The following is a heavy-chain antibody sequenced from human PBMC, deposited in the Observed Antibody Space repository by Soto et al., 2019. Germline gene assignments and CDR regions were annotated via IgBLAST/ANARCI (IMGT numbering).Heavy chain of an antibody. Sequence: GGSLRLSCVASGFMFSSYSMNWVRQAPGKGLEWVSSISSSSSYTFHTDSVKGRFTISRDNAKNSLYLEMNFLRVEDTAKYYCARDTGPAGVSASWPGYGMDVWGQGTTVTVSS. CDR2: ISSSSSYT. J-gene: IGHJ6*02. CDR1: GFMFSSYS. CDR3: ARDTGPAGVSASWPGYGMDV. D-gene: IGHD2-2*01. V-gene: IGHV3-21*01.